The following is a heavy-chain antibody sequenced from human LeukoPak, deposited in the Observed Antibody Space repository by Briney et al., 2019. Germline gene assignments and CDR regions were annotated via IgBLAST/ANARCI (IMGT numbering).Heavy chain of an antibody. J-gene: IGHJ4*02. CDR3: ATGNMYF. CDR2: IKTKVDGGTA. Sequence: GGSLRLSCAASGFTFSNAWMSWVRQAPGKGLEWVGRIKTKVDGGTADYGTVVRGRFNISRDDSQNTLFLQVDSLKTEDTAVYYCATGNMYFWGQGILVIVSS. V-gene: IGHV3-15*01. D-gene: IGHD2/OR15-2a*01. CDR1: GFTFSNAW.